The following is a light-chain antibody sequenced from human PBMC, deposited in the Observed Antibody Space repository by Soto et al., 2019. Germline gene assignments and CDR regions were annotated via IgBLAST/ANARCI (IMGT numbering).Light chain of an antibody. CDR2: DAS. CDR3: HQYNDWPYT. V-gene: IGKV3-15*01. CDR1: QSVSNN. Sequence: LVMTQSPATLSVSPGERATLSCRASQSVSNNLAWYQQKPGQTPRLLIYDASTRATGVPARFSGSGSGTDFTLTISSLQSEDFAVYYCHQYNDWPYTFGQGTKLDI. J-gene: IGKJ2*01.